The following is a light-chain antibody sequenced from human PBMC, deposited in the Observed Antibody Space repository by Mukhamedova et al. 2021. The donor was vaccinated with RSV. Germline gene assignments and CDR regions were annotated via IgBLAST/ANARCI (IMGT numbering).Light chain of an antibody. CDR3: SSYSTSGTPAFV. V-gene: IGLV2-14*01. Sequence: SGVSHRFSGSKSGNTASLTISGLQAEDEADYYCSSYSTSGTPAFVFGTGATVTVL. J-gene: IGLJ1*01.